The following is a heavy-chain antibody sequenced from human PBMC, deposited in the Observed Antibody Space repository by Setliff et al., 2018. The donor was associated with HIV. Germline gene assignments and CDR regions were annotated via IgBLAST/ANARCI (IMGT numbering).Heavy chain of an antibody. D-gene: IGHD3-10*01. Sequence: PSETLSLTCSVSGAPIDDASYYWAWIRQPPGKGLEWIGSIYFSERLYYNPSLSSRVTISVDTSKNQVSLWLSSVTAADTAVYYCAKSDTTMDGGTPFYRDVWGKGTTVTVSS. CDR2: IYFSERL. CDR1: GAPIDDASYY. V-gene: IGHV4-39*01. CDR3: AKSDTTMDGGTPFYRDV. J-gene: IGHJ6*03.